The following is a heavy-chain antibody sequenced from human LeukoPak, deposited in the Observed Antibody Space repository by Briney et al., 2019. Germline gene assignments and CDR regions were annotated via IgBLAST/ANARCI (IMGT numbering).Heavy chain of an antibody. D-gene: IGHD6-19*01. J-gene: IGHJ5*02. CDR2: ISYDGSNK. V-gene: IGHV3-30-3*01. Sequence: GGSLRLSCAASGFTFSSYAMHWVRQAPGKGLEWVAVISYDGSNKYYADSVKGRFTISRDNSKNTLHLQMNSLRAEDTAVYYCARDRQQWLVRNWFDPWGQGTLVTVSS. CDR1: GFTFSSYA. CDR3: ARDRQQWLVRNWFDP.